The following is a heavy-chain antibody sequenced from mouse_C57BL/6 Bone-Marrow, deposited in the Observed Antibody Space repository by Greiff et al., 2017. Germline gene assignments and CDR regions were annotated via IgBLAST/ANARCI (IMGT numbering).Heavy chain of an antibody. CDR2: INPSTGGT. V-gene: IGHV1-42*01. CDR1: GYSFTGYY. J-gene: IGHJ4*01. D-gene: IGHD2-1*01. Sequence: VQLKQSGPELVKPGASVKISCKASGYSFTGYYMNWVKQSPEKSLEWIGEINPSTGGTTYNQKFKAKATLTVDKSSSTAYMQLKSLTSEDSAVYYCARMVRYAMDYWGQGTSVTVSS. CDR3: ARMVRYAMDY.